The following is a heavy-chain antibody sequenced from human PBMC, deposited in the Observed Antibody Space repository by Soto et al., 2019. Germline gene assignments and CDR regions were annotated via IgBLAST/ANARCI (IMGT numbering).Heavy chain of an antibody. V-gene: IGHV3-23*01. D-gene: IGHD3-10*01. J-gene: IGHJ5*02. CDR1: GFTFSSYA. CDR2: ISGSGGST. Sequence: EVQLLESGGGLVQPGGSLRLSCAASGFTFSSYAMSWVRQAPGKGLEWVSAISGSGGSTYYADSVKGRFTISRDNSKNTLYLQMNSLRAEDTAVYYCAKRRSSGSYYKSLKLSWFDPWGQGTLVTVSS. CDR3: AKRRSSGSYYKSLKLSWFDP.